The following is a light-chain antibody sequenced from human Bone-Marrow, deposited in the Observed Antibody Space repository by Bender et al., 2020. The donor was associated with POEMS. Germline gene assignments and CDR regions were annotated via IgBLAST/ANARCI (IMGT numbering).Light chain of an antibody. Sequence: QSVLTQPPSASGTPGQRVTISCSGGSSNIGAHAVNWYQHLPGTASKLLIYSGHRRPSEFPDRFPGSRSGTSASLAISGLQSEDEADYYCACEDDSLNGWVLGEGTMLTVL. CDR3: ACEDDSLNGWV. J-gene: IGLJ3*02. CDR1: SSNIGAHA. V-gene: IGLV1-44*01. CDR2: SGH.